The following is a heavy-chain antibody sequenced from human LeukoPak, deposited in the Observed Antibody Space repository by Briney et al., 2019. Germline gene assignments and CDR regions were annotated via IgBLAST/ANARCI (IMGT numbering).Heavy chain of an antibody. Sequence: KPSQTLSLTCTVSGGSISSGSYYWSWIRQPAGKGLEWIGRIYTSGSTNYNPSLKSRVTISVDTSKNQFSLKLSSVTAADTAVYYCARDGPKLGRAFDIWGQGTMVTVSS. CDR1: GGSISSGSYY. CDR3: ARDGPKLGRAFDI. J-gene: IGHJ3*02. V-gene: IGHV4-61*02. CDR2: IYTSGST. D-gene: IGHD6-6*01.